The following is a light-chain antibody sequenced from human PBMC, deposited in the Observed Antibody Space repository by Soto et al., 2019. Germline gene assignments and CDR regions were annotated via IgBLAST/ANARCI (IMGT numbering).Light chain of an antibody. V-gene: IGKV3-11*01. Sequence: EIVLTQSPATLSLSPVERATLSCRASQSVGGFLAWYQQKSGQAPRLLIYDTSKRATGIRARFSGSGSGTDFTLNISSLEPEDFAIYHCQHRSNWPPMYTFGQGTKLEIK. J-gene: IGKJ2*01. CDR2: DTS. CDR3: QHRSNWPPMYT. CDR1: QSVGGF.